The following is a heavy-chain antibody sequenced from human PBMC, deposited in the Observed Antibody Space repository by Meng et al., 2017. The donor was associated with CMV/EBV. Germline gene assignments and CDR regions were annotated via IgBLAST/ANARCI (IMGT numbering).Heavy chain of an antibody. CDR3: ARDSSLWSNYCCCGMDV. CDR1: GFTFSSYS. Sequence: GESLKISCAASGFTFSSYSMNWVRQAPGKGLEWVSYISSSSSTIYYADSVKGRFTISRDNAKNSLYLQMNSLRAEDTAVYYCARDSSLWSNYCCCGMDVWGQGTTVTVSS. J-gene: IGHJ6*02. D-gene: IGHD3-16*01. CDR2: ISSSSSTI. V-gene: IGHV3-48*04.